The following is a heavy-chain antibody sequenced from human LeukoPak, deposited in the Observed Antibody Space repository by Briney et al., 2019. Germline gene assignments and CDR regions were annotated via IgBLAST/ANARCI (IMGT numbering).Heavy chain of an antibody. D-gene: IGHD4-17*01. CDR2: IKEDGSEK. J-gene: IGHJ4*02. CDR3: ARVGARQILEY. CDR1: GFTFSTYW. Sequence: GGSLRLSCAASGFTFSTYWMDWVRQAPGKGLEWVANIKEDGSEKYYLDSVKGRFTVSRDNAKNSLYLQMNSLRAEDTAVYYCARVGARQILEYWGQGTLVTVSS. V-gene: IGHV3-7*01.